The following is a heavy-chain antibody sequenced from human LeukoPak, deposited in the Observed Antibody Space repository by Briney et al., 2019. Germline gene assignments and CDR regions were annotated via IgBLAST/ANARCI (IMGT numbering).Heavy chain of an antibody. CDR1: GYTFAGYY. CDR2: INPNSGGT. V-gene: IGHV1-2*02. J-gene: IGHJ4*02. D-gene: IGHD3-22*01. CDR3: ARDWQSDSSGYYY. Sequence: ASVKVSCKASGYTFAGYYMHWLRQAPGQGLEWMGWINPNSGGTNYAQKFQGRVTMTRDTSISTAYMELSRLRSDDTAVYYCARDWQSDSSGYYYWGQGTLVTVSS.